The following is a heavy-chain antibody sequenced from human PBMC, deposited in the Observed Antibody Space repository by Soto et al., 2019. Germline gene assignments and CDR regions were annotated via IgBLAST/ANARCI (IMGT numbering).Heavy chain of an antibody. CDR2: IYYTGNS. Sequence: QVQLQESGPELVKPSQTLSLTCSVSGGSITTNGHYWTWIRQHPGQGLEWIAYIYYTGNSYLNPSLKSRLSISVDTSKNQFSLELRSVTAAATAVYYCAREQWGFDSWGQGTLVTVSS. CDR3: AREQWGFDS. CDR1: GGSITTNGHY. J-gene: IGHJ4*02. V-gene: IGHV4-31*03. D-gene: IGHD6-19*01.